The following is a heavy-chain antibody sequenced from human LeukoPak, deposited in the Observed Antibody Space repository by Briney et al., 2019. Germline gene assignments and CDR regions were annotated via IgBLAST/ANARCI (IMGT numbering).Heavy chain of an antibody. D-gene: IGHD3-22*01. V-gene: IGHV1-8*03. CDR2: MNPNSGNT. CDR1: GYTFTSYD. CDR3: ARVYTSYDSSGYYRYDDY. J-gene: IGHJ4*02. Sequence: ASVKVSCKASGYTFTSYDINWVRQATGQGLEWMGWMNPNSGNTGYAQKFQGRVTITRNTSISTAYMELSSLRSEDTAVYYCARVYTSYDSSGYYRYDDYWGQGTLVTVSS.